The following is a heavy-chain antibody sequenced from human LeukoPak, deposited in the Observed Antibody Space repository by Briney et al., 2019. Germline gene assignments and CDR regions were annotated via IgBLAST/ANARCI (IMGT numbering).Heavy chain of an antibody. CDR3: ARGRGGFWRTEIDY. D-gene: IGHD3-3*01. Sequence: GGSLRLSCAAFGFTVSSNYMSWVRQAPGKGLEWVSVIYSGGSTYYADSVKGRFTISRDNSKNTLYLQMNSLRAEDTAVYYCARGRGGFWRTEIDYWGQGTLVTVSS. CDR2: IYSGGST. V-gene: IGHV3-53*01. J-gene: IGHJ4*02. CDR1: GFTVSSNY.